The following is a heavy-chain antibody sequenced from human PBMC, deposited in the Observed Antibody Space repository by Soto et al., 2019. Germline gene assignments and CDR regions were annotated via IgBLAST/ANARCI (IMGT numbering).Heavy chain of an antibody. V-gene: IGHV3-30-3*01. D-gene: IGHD6-19*01. CDR1: GFTFSSYA. Sequence: GGSLRLSCAASGFTFSSYAMHWVRQAPGKGLEWVAVISYDGSNKYYADSVKGRFTISRDNSKNTLYLQMNSLRAEDTAVYYCAKDRAPYSSGWYYYYYYYGMDVWGQGTTVTVSS. CDR3: AKDRAPYSSGWYYYYYYYGMDV. CDR2: ISYDGSNK. J-gene: IGHJ6*02.